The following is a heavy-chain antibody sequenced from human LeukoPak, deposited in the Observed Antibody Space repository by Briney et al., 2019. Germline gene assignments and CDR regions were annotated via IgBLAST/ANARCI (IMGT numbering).Heavy chain of an antibody. Sequence: ASVKVSCKPSGYIFTTYNLHWVRQAPGQGLEWMGWISTSTGDTDYARNLRGRVTMSTDASTGTAYMELRRLRSEDTAVYYCARDLPPFEHDYGRFDPWGQGTLVTVSS. J-gene: IGHJ5*02. CDR2: ISTSTGDT. V-gene: IGHV1-18*04. CDR1: GYIFTTYN. CDR3: ARDLPPFEHDYGRFDP. D-gene: IGHD4-17*01.